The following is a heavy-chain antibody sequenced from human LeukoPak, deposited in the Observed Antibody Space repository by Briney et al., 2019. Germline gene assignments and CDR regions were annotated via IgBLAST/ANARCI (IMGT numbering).Heavy chain of an antibody. CDR3: ARHSGSGSLSRPFDP. V-gene: IGHV4-39*02. Sequence: SETLSLTCTVSGDSVTSGGFYWAWLRQPPGRGLEWIATVYYTGSTYYNPSLNSRVTISIDTSKNYFSLKLRSVVAPDTAVYYCARHSGSGSLSRPFDPWGQGTLVTVSS. CDR1: GDSVTSGGFY. J-gene: IGHJ5*02. CDR2: VYYTGST. D-gene: IGHD3-10*01.